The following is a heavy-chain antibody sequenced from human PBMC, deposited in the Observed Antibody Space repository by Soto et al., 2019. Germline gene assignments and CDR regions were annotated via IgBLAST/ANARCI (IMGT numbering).Heavy chain of an antibody. V-gene: IGHV1-46*03. Sequence: EASVKVSCKASGYTFTSYYMHWVRQAPGQGLEWMGIINPSGGSTSYAQKFQGRVTMTRDTSTSTVYMELSSLRSEDTAVYYCAMTQDYDFWSGYSGGGFDPWGQGTLVTVSS. D-gene: IGHD3-3*01. CDR3: AMTQDYDFWSGYSGGGFDP. J-gene: IGHJ5*02. CDR1: GYTFTSYY. CDR2: INPSGGST.